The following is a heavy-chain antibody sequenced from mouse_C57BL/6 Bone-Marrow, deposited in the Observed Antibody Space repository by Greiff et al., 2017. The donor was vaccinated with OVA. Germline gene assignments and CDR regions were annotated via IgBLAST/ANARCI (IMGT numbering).Heavy chain of an antibody. CDR2: ISNLAYSI. D-gene: IGHD2-3*01. Sequence: EVKLVESGGGLVQPGGSLKLSCAASGFTFSDYGMAWVRQAPRKGPEWVAFISNLAYSIYYADTVTGRFTISRENAKNTLYLEMSSLRSEDTAMYYCARRGYDGCRDWYFDVWGTGTTVTVSS. J-gene: IGHJ1*03. V-gene: IGHV5-15*01. CDR3: ARRGYDGCRDWYFDV. CDR1: GFTFSDYG.